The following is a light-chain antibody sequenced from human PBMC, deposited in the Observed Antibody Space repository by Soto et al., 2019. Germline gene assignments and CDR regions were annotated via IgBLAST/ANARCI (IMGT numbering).Light chain of an antibody. J-gene: IGKJ1*01. Sequence: EIVFTQSPFTLSLSPWYRATLSCRASQKISSKYLAWYLQKRGQAPRLLIYGASTRATGIPARFSGSGSGTEFTLTISSLQSEDFAVYYCQHYNNWPSFGQGTKVDIK. V-gene: IGKV3-15*01. CDR1: QKISSKY. CDR2: GAS. CDR3: QHYNNWPS.